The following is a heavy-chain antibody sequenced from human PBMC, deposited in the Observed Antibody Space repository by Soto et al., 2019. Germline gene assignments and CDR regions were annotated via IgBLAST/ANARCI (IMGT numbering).Heavy chain of an antibody. CDR1: GFTFDDYA. CDR2: ISWNSGDI. Sequence: EVQLVESGGGLIQPGRSLRLSCATSGFTFDDYAMQWVRQGPGKGLEWDSGISWNSGDIGYADSVQGRFTISRDNAKKSPYLQMNGLSAEDTAFYYCPLGSRYFGVMPAYHITDSYYFYMDEWGKGTAVTVSS. J-gene: IGHJ6*03. CDR3: PLGSRYFGVMPAYHITDSYYFYMDE. V-gene: IGHV3-9*01. D-gene: IGHD3-9*01.